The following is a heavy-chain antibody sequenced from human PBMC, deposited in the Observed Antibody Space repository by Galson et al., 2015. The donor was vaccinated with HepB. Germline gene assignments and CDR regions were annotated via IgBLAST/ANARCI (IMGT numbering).Heavy chain of an antibody. V-gene: IGHV1-18*01. J-gene: IGHJ3*02. Sequence: SVKVSCKASGYTFTSYGISWVRQAPGQGLEWMGWISAYNGNTNYVQKLQGRVTMTTDTSTSTAYMELKSLRSDDTAVYYCARRGSYGTDAFDIWGQGTMVTVSS. CDR3: ARRGSYGTDAFDI. CDR2: ISAYNGNT. D-gene: IGHD1-14*01. CDR1: GYTFTSYG.